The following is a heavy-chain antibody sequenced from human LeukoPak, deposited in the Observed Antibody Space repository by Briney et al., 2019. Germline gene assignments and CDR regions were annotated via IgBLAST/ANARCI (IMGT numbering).Heavy chain of an antibody. J-gene: IGHJ4*02. CDR3: TRAGRHYSGDDY. Sequence: PSQTLSLTCTVSGGSISSGSHYWSWIRQPAGKGLEWIGRIYTSGSTDYNPSLKSRIIISVDTSKRQFSLKLSAVTAADTAVYYCTRAGRHYSGDDYWGQGTLVTVSS. D-gene: IGHD6-19*01. V-gene: IGHV4-61*02. CDR2: IYTSGST. CDR1: GGSISSGSHY.